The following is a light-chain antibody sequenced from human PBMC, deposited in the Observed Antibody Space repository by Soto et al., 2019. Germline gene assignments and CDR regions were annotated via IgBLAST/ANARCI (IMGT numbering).Light chain of an antibody. V-gene: IGKV3-20*01. J-gene: IGKJ1*01. CDR3: QEYSSSQA. Sequence: EILVTQSPGTLSLSPWERSTLDGGASQSVSRDRLACCRQKPGQAPRLLIYGGSRRATGIPVRFSGRGSEEDFVLTISRLASEDSAMYYCQEYSSSQAFGQGTKVDTK. CDR1: QSVSRDR. CDR2: GGS.